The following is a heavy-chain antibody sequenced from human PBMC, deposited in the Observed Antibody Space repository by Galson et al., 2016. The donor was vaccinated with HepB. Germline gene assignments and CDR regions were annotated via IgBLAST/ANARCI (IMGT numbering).Heavy chain of an antibody. Sequence: QSGAEVKRPGESLKISCQGSGYNFADYWIGWVRHMPGKGLEWMGIFYPDDSQTTSSPSFQGQVHFSVDRSTNTAYLQWSRLQASDTAMYFCARRREGCYGMYVWGQATTVIVSS. V-gene: IGHV5-51*01. CDR3: ARRREGCYGMYV. D-gene: IGHD5-24*01. J-gene: IGHJ6*02. CDR1: GYNFADYW. CDR2: FYPDDSQT.